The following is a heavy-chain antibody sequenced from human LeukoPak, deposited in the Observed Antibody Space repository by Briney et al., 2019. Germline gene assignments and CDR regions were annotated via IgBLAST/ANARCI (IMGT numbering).Heavy chain of an antibody. CDR2: INPYNGNT. V-gene: IGHV1-18*01. J-gene: IGHJ5*02. CDR1: GYTFTTYG. Sequence: ASVKVSCKASGYTFTTYGIFWVRQAPGQGLEWMGWINPYNGNTKFAQKFQGRDTMTTDTSTRIAYMELRSLRSDDTAFYYCARGAGGASTENWFDPWGQGTLVTVSS. D-gene: IGHD1-1*01. CDR3: ARGAGGASTENWFDP.